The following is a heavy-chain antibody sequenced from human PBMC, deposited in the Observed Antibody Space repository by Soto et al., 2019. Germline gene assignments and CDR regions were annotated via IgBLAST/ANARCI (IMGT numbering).Heavy chain of an antibody. D-gene: IGHD6-19*01. J-gene: IGHJ5*01. CDR2: ISHDGSAK. Sequence: QVQLVESGGGLVQPGTSLRLSCAASGFTFSTHGMHWVRQAPGKGLEWVAMISHDGSAKHYVDSVKGRFTISRDTSKNTLFLQMDSLRVEDTAIYYCAKDWGETGWYSWFDSWGQGTLVTVSS. CDR1: GFTFSTHG. CDR3: AKDWGETGWYSWFDS. V-gene: IGHV3-30*18.